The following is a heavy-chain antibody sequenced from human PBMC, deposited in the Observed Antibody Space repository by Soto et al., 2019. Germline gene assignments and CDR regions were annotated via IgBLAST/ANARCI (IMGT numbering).Heavy chain of an antibody. V-gene: IGHV4-59*01. D-gene: IGHD3-16*01. CDR2: VHHTGST. Sequence: QVQLQESGPGLVRPSETLSLTCTVSGGSINNYFLTWIREPPGKGLEWIGYVHHTGSTKYNPSLKGRVTISVDTSRSQFSLNLSSVTAADTAIYYCARGGVVLVSYGLDVRGQGTPVTVSS. CDR3: ARGGVVLVSYGLDV. CDR1: GGSINNYF. J-gene: IGHJ6*02.